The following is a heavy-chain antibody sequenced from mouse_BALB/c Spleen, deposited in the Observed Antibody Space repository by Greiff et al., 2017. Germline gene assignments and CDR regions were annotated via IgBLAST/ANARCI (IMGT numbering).Heavy chain of an antibody. Sequence: QVQLQQSGAELVRPGASVTLSCKASGYTFTDYEMHWVKQTPVHGLEWIGAIDPETGGTAYNQKFKGKATLTADKSSSTAYMELRSLTSEDSAVYYCATDYFDYWGQGTTLTVSS. CDR2: IDPETGGT. CDR1: GYTFTDYE. D-gene: IGHD1-1*01. CDR3: ATDYFDY. J-gene: IGHJ2*01. V-gene: IGHV1-15*01.